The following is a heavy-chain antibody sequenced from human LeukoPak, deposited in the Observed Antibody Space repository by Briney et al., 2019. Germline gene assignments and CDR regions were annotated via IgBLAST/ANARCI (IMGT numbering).Heavy chain of an antibody. Sequence: PSETLSLTCAVYGGSFTDYFLSWLRQPPGKGLEWLGEINHSGSTNYNPSLKSRVTISMDSSKNQFSLKLSSVTAADTAVYYCAGTFDDCSSTSCYVAIDYWGQGTLVTVSS. CDR3: AGTFDDCSSTSCYVAIDY. D-gene: IGHD2-2*01. CDR2: INHSGST. V-gene: IGHV4-34*01. CDR1: GGSFTDYF. J-gene: IGHJ4*02.